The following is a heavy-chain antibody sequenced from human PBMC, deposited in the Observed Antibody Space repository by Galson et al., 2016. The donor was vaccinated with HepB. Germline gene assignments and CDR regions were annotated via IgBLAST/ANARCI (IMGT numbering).Heavy chain of an antibody. V-gene: IGHV1-18*01. CDR1: PNGFTTYD. D-gene: IGHD6-13*01. Sequence: SVKVSCKASPNGFTTYDISWVRQAPGQGLEWMGWISGYNGYTKYAQKFQGRVTMTRDISTYTAYMELGSLRSDDTAMYYCARDSNSCAKRFNWFDPWGQGTLVTVSS. CDR2: ISGYNGYT. CDR3: ARDSNSCAKRFNWFDP. J-gene: IGHJ5*02.